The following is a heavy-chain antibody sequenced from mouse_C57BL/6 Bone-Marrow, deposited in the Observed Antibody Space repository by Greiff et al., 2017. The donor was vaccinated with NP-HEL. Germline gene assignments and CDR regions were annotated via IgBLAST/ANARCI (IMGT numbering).Heavy chain of an antibody. CDR3: ARGVYYGSSYDYAMDY. CDR2: ISDGGSYT. Sequence: EVKVVESGGGLVKPGGSLKLSCAASGFTFSSYAMSWVRQTPEKRLEWVATISDGGSYTYYPDNVKGRSTISRDNAKNNLYLQMSHLKSEDTAMYYCARGVYYGSSYDYAMDYWGQGTSVTVSS. J-gene: IGHJ4*01. V-gene: IGHV5-4*03. D-gene: IGHD1-1*01. CDR1: GFTFSSYA.